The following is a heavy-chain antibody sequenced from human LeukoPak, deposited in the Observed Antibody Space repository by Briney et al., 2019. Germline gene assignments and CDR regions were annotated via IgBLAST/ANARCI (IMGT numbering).Heavy chain of an antibody. V-gene: IGHV4-61*02. D-gene: IGHD3-22*01. CDR2: IYTSGST. CDR1: GGSISSGSYY. Sequence: SETLSLTCTVSGGSISSGSYYWSWIRQPAGKGLEWIGRIYTSGSTNYNPSLKSRVTISVDTSKNQFSLKLSSVTAADTAVYYCARASITMIVRAFDIWGQGTMVTVSS. CDR3: ARASITMIVRAFDI. J-gene: IGHJ3*02.